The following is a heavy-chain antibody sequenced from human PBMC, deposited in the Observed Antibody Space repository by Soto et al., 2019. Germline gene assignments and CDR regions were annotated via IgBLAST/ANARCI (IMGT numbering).Heavy chain of an antibody. J-gene: IGHJ6*02. CDR1: GFTFDDYA. D-gene: IGHD3-22*01. V-gene: IGHV3-43D*04. CDR3: AKDGPPSGYPYYYYGMDV. Sequence: PGGSLRVSCAASGFTFDDYAMHWVRQAPGKGLEWVSLISWDGGSTYYADSVKGRFTISRDNSKNSLYLQMNSLRAEDTALYYCAKDGPPSGYPYYYYGMDVWGHGTTVTVSS. CDR2: ISWDGGST.